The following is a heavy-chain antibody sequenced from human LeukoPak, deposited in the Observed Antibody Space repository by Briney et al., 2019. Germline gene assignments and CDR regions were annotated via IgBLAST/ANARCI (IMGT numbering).Heavy chain of an antibody. CDR2: IIPIFGTA. CDR1: GGTFSSYA. D-gene: IGHD1-20*01. J-gene: IGHJ4*02. Sequence: SVKVSCKASGGTFSSYAISWVRQAPRQGLEWMGGIIPIFGTANYAQKFQGRVTITTDESTSTAYMELSSLRSEDTAVYYCARGLLTGEVDYWGQGTMVTVSS. CDR3: ARGLLTGEVDY. V-gene: IGHV1-69*05.